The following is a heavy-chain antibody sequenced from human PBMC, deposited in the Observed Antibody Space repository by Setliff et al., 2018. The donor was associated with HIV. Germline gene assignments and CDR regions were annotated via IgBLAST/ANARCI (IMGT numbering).Heavy chain of an antibody. J-gene: IGHJ4*02. CDR3: ARGIAAAGR. V-gene: IGHV4-39*07. CDR1: GGSISSSSYY. CDR2: IFYSGHT. D-gene: IGHD6-13*01. Sequence: SETLSLTCTVSGGSISSSSYYWGWIRQPPGKGLEWIGNIFYSGHTFYNPSLKSRVTVSVDTSKNQFSLKLSSVTAADTAVYYCARGIAAAGRWGQGTLVTVSS.